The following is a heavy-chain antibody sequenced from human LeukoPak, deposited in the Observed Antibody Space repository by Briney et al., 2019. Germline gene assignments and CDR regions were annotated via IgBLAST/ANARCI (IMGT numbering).Heavy chain of an antibody. CDR1: GGSFSSYY. J-gene: IGHJ4*02. CDR3: ARGLYSNSWSTFDY. CDR2: ISSSGST. V-gene: IGHV4-59*10. Sequence: SETLSLTCAVYGGSFSSYYWSWIRQPAGKGLEWIGRISSSGSTNYNPSLTSRVTMSVDMSKNQFSLKLSSVTAADTAVYYCARGLYSNSWSTFDYWGQGTLVTVSS. D-gene: IGHD6-13*01.